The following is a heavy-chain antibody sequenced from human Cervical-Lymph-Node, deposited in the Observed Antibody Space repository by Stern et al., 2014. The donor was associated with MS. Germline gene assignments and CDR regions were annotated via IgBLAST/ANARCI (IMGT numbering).Heavy chain of an antibody. CDR2: IWYDGSNK. D-gene: IGHD1-1*01. Sequence: VQLVESGGGVVQPGRSLRLSCAASGFTFSTYGMHWVRQAPGKGLEGVAIIWYDGSNKYYADSVKGRFTISRDNSKNTLYLQMNSLRAEDTAVYYCARDPPKLEPGGYFDYWGQGTLVTVSS. CDR1: GFTFSTYG. J-gene: IGHJ4*02. CDR3: ARDPPKLEPGGYFDY. V-gene: IGHV3-33*01.